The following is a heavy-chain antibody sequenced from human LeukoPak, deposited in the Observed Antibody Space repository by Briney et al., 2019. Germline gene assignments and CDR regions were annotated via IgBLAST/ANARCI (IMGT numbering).Heavy chain of an antibody. J-gene: IGHJ3*01. Sequence: PGRSLRLSCAASGFTFSSYAMHWVRQAPGEGLVWVSRIDPDDSGSSYADSVKGRFTISRDNAKNTLWLQMNSLRADDTAVYYCAGVRAGANRAFDVWGQGTVVAVSS. V-gene: IGHV3-74*01. D-gene: IGHD4/OR15-4a*01. CDR2: IDPDDSGS. CDR1: GFTFSSYA. CDR3: AGVRAGANRAFDV.